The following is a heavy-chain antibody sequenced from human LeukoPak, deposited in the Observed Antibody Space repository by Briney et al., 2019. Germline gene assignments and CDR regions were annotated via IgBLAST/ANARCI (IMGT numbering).Heavy chain of an antibody. CDR3: SSTTETTRPFDY. J-gene: IGHJ4*02. CDR1: GFAFSRYW. V-gene: IGHV3-74*01. CDR2: INSDGSRT. Sequence: GGSLRLSCAASGFAFSRYWMHWVRQVPGKGLVWVARINSDGSRTSYADSVKGRLTISRDNAKRTLYLQMSSLRAEDTAVYFCSSTTETTRPFDYWGQGTLVTVSS. D-gene: IGHD1-1*01.